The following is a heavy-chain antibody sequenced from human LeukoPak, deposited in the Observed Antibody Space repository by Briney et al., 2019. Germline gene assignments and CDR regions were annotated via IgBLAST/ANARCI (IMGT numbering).Heavy chain of an antibody. CDR2: IKQDGSDK. CDR1: GFTFTKYW. J-gene: IGHJ5*02. CDR3: ARGPLGCSGGSCSLNWFDP. D-gene: IGHD2-15*01. Sequence: GGSLRLSCAASGFTFTKYWMTWVRQAPGKGLEWVGNIKQDGSDKNYMDSVKGRFTISRDNTKNSVYLQMSSLRAEDTAVYYCARGPLGCSGGSCSLNWFDPWGQGTLVTVSS. V-gene: IGHV3-7*01.